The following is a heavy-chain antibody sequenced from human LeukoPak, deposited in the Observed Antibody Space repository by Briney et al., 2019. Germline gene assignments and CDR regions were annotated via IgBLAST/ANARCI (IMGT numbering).Heavy chain of an antibody. D-gene: IGHD1-26*01. CDR1: GFIFSSCG. V-gene: IGHV3-30*02. CDR3: ASAEDRSYTWSVAFDI. CDR2: IRHDGNDENNK. J-gene: IGHJ3*02. Sequence: GGSLRLSCAASGFIFSSCGMHWVRQAPGKGLEWVAFIRHDGNDENNKYYADSVRGRFTISRDNFKNTLFLQMNSLRAEDTAVYYCASAEDRSYTWSVAFDIWGQGTMVTVSS.